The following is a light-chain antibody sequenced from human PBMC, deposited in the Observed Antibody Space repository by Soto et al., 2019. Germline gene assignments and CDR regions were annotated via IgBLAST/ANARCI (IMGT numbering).Light chain of an antibody. Sequence: IVLTQSPGTLSLSPGERATLSCRASQSVGSNFLAWYQQKRGQAPRILIYAASNRASGIPDRFSGSGSGSDFTLNISRLEPEDFAVYYCQQYGSPPWAFGHGTRVEI. V-gene: IGKV3-20*01. J-gene: IGKJ1*01. CDR3: QQYGSPPWA. CDR2: AAS. CDR1: QSVGSNF.